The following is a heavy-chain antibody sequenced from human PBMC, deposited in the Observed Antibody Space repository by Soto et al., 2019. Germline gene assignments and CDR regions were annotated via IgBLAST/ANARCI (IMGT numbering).Heavy chain of an antibody. CDR2: IYYSGST. Sequence: SETLSLTCTVSGGSISSYYWSWIRQPPGKGLEWIGYIYYSGSTNYNPSLKSRVTISVDTSKNQFSLKLSSVTAADTAVYYCARVGYSSSWWPEYYYYGMDVWGQGTTVTVSS. CDR3: ARVGYSSSWWPEYYYYGMDV. V-gene: IGHV4-59*01. J-gene: IGHJ6*02. CDR1: GGSISSYY. D-gene: IGHD6-13*01.